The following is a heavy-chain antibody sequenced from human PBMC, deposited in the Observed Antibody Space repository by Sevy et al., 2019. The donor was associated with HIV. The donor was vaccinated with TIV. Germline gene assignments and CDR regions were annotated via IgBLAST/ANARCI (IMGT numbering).Heavy chain of an antibody. CDR1: GFTFSNYD. D-gene: IGHD5-12*01. CDR2: ISSDSGRI. V-gene: IGHV3-48*01. CDR3: AREGGYTDQGMDV. J-gene: IGHJ6*02. Sequence: GGSLRLSCAASGFTFSNYDMNWVRQAPGNGVEWVSYISSDSGRIYYADSVKGRFTISRDNAKNSLYVQMNRLRAEDMAVYYCAREGGYTDQGMDVWGQGTTVTVSS.